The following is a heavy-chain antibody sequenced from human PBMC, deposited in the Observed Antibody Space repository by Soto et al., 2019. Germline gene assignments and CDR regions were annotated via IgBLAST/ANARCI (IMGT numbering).Heavy chain of an antibody. CDR3: AHRPGHYYGSGSYYFDY. J-gene: IGHJ4*02. CDR2: IYWADDK. CDR1: GFSLSTSGVG. V-gene: IGHV2-5*02. Sequence: QITLKESGPTLVKPTQTLTLTCTFSGFSLSTSGVGVGWIRQPPGKALEWLALIYWADDKRYSPSLKSMLTSTKDTSKSQVVLTMTNMDPVDTATYYCAHRPGHYYGSGSYYFDYWGQGSLVTVSS. D-gene: IGHD3-10*01.